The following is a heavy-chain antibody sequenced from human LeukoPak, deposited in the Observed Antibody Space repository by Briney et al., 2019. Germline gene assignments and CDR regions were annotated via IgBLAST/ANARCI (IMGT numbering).Heavy chain of an antibody. J-gene: IGHJ4*02. V-gene: IGHV3-48*03. D-gene: IGHD3-10*01. CDR3: ARDGSGSYYNLPFDY. Sequence: GGSLRLSCAASGFTFSSYEMNWVRQAPGKGLEWVSYISSSGSTIYYADSVKGRFTISRDNAKNSLYLQMNSLRAEDTAVCYCARDGSGSYYNLPFDYWGQGTLVTVSS. CDR1: GFTFSSYE. CDR2: ISSSGSTI.